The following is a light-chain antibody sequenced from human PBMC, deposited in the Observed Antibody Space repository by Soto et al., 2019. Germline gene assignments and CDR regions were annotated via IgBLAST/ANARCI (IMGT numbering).Light chain of an antibody. Sequence: QSVLTQPPSVSAAPGQKITISCSGSSSNIGNNYVSWYQQLPGTAPKLLIYDNDKRPSGIPDRFSGSKSGTSATLGITGLQTGDGADYYCGTWDSSLTARVFGGGTKVTVL. V-gene: IGLV1-51*01. CDR2: DND. CDR3: GTWDSSLTARV. CDR1: SSNIGNNY. J-gene: IGLJ3*02.